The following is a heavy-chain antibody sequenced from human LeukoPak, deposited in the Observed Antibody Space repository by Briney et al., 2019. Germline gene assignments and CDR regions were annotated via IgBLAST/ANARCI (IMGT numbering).Heavy chain of an antibody. Sequence: GGSLRLSCAASGFTFSSYAMSWLRQAPGKGLEWVSAIGGSGGSTYYADSVKGRFTISRDNSKNTLYLQMNSLRAEDTAVYYCAKDLAVVPAAPLIWGQGTMVTVSS. CDR2: IGGSGGST. J-gene: IGHJ3*02. D-gene: IGHD2-2*01. CDR1: GFTFSSYA. CDR3: AKDLAVVPAAPLI. V-gene: IGHV3-23*01.